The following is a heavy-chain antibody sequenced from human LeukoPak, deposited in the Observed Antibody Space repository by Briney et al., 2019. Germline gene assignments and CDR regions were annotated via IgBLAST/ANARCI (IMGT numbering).Heavy chain of an antibody. D-gene: IGHD6-13*01. CDR2: MSGSGGST. CDR1: GFTFSNYA. Sequence: PGGSLRLSCAASGFTFSNYAISWVRQAPGKGLEWVSVMSGSGGSTYYADSVKGRFTISRDNSKNTLYLQMSSLRAEDTAVYYCAKRVAAALDWYFDLWGQGTLVTVSS. CDR3: AKRVAAALDWYFDL. J-gene: IGHJ2*01. V-gene: IGHV3-23*01.